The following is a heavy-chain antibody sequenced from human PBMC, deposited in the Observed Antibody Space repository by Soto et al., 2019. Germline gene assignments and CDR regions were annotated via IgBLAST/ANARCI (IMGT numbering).Heavy chain of an antibody. CDR2: INAGNGNT. Sequence: QVQLVQSGAEVKKPGASVNVSCKASGFTFSKYAMHWVRQARGQRLEWMGWINAGNGNTRYLEKLQGRVTIIRDTSASTVYMELSSLRSEDTAVYYCARDYADIAVAGIPLLAHWGQGTLVTVSS. D-gene: IGHD6-19*01. CDR3: ARDYADIAVAGIPLLAH. CDR1: GFTFSKYA. J-gene: IGHJ4*01. V-gene: IGHV1-3*01.